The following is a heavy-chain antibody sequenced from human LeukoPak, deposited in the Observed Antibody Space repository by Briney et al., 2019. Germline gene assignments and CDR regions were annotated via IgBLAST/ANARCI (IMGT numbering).Heavy chain of an antibody. V-gene: IGHV3-23*01. D-gene: IGHD3-22*01. CDR3: AKGNTYYYDSSGQ. J-gene: IGHJ4*02. CDR2: ISGSGGST. Sequence: GGSLRLSCAASGFTFSSYAMSWVRQAPGKGLEWVSAISGSGGSTYYADSVKGRFTISRDNSKNMLYLQMNSLRAEDTAVYYCAKGNTYYYDSSGQWGQGTLVTVSS. CDR1: GFTFSSYA.